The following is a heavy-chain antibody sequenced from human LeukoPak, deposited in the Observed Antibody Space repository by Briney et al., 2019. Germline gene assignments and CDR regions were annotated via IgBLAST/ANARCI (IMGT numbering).Heavy chain of an antibody. J-gene: IGHJ6*02. D-gene: IGHD3-3*01. CDR3: ARGFWSGYEVSYYYYGMDV. V-gene: IGHV3-21*01. Sequence: KSGGSLRLSCAASGFTFSSYSMNWVRQAPGKGLEWVSSISSSSSYIYYADSVKGRFTISRDNAKNSLYLQMNSLRAEDTAVYYCARGFWSGYEVSYYYYGMDVWGQGTTVTVSS. CDR1: GFTFSSYS. CDR2: ISSSSSYI.